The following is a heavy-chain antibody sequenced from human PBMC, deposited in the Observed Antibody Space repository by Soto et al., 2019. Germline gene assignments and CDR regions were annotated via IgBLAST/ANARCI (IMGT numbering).Heavy chain of an antibody. J-gene: IGHJ4*02. Sequence: GSLRLSCAASGFTFSSYAMSWVRQAPGKGLEWVSAISGSGGSTYYADSVKGRFTISRDNSKNTLYLQMNSLRAEDTAVYYCALGVGTATYDYVTYFDYWGQGTLVTVSS. CDR3: ALGVGTATYDYVTYFDY. CDR2: ISGSGGST. V-gene: IGHV3-23*01. D-gene: IGHD3-16*01. CDR1: GFTFSSYA.